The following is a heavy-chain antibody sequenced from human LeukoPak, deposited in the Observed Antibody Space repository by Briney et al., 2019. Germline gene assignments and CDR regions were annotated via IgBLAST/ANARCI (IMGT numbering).Heavy chain of an antibody. CDR3: TTDTLGYCINGVCERFDP. Sequence: PGGSLRLSCAASGFTFSNAWMSWVRQAPGKGLEWVGRIKTKTDGETTDYAAPVKGRFTISRDDSKNTLYLQMNSLKTEDTAVYYCTTDTLGYCINGVCERFDPWGQGTLVTVSS. V-gene: IGHV3-15*01. D-gene: IGHD2-8*01. CDR1: GFTFSNAW. J-gene: IGHJ5*02. CDR2: IKTKTDGETT.